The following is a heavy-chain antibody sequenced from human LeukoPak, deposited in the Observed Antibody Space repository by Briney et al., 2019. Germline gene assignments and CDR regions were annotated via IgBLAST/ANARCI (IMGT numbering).Heavy chain of an antibody. CDR2: IYPGDSDI. CDR3: ARRGHEAFHFDY. CDR1: GDSLHMFW. Sequence: GESLKISCKGYGDSLHMFWIGWVRQMPGKGLEWMGIIYPGDSDIRYSPSFQGHVTISADKSISTAYLQWSSLKASDTAMYYCARRGHEAFHFDYWGQGTPVTVSS. J-gene: IGHJ4*02. D-gene: IGHD6-25*01. V-gene: IGHV5-51*01.